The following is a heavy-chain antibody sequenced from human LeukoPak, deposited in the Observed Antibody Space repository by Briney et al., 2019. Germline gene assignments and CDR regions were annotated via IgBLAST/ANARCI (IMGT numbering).Heavy chain of an antibody. CDR2: IYYSGST. D-gene: IGHD1-26*01. CDR1: GGSISSSSYY. J-gene: IGHJ4*02. CDR3: ARQGSGNYLSPVNY. V-gene: IGHV4-39*01. Sequence: SETLSLTCTVSGGSISSSSYYWGWIRKPPGKGLEWIGTIYYSGSTYYNPSLKSRVTISVDTSKNQFSLKLSSVTAADTAVYYCARQGSGNYLSPVNYWGQGTLVTVSS.